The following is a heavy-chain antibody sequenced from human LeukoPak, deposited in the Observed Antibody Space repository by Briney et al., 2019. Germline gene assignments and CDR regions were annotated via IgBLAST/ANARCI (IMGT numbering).Heavy chain of an antibody. CDR1: GYTLTSYF. V-gene: IGHV1-2*02. D-gene: IGHD5-18*01. CDR2: INPNSGGT. J-gene: IGHJ5*02. CDR3: ARGYSYGYLDP. Sequence: ASVKDSRRSSGYTLTSYFMHWVRPAPGQGLEWMGWINPNSGGTNYAQKFQGRVTMTSDTSISTAYMALSRLRSDDTAVYYCARGYSYGYLDPWGQGTLVTVSS.